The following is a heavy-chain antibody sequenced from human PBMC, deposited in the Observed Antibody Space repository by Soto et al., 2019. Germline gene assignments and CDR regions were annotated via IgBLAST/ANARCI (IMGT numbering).Heavy chain of an antibody. Sequence: QVQLVQSGAEVKKPGASVKVSCKASGYTFTGYYMHWVRQAPGQGLEWMGWINPNSGGTNYAQKFQGRVTISRDNSKNTLYLQMNSLRAEDTAVYYCAKDLGIVVVPAAMGDWFDPWGQGTLVTVSS. CDR1: GYTFTGYY. D-gene: IGHD2-2*01. J-gene: IGHJ5*02. CDR3: AKDLGIVVVPAAMGDWFDP. CDR2: INPNSGGT. V-gene: IGHV1-2*02.